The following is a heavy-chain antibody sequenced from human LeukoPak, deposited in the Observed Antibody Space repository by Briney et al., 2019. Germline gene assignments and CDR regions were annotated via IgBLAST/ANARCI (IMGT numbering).Heavy chain of an antibody. J-gene: IGHJ4*02. CDR2: ISGSGGST. Sequence: GGSLRLSCAASGFTFSSYAMSWVRQAPGKGLEWVSAISGSGGSTYYADSVKGRFTISRDNSKNTLYLQMNSLRAEDTAVYYCAKDLGVYDSSGYYPNYFDYWGQGTLVTVSS. D-gene: IGHD3-22*01. CDR1: GFTFSSYA. V-gene: IGHV3-23*01. CDR3: AKDLGVYDSSGYYPNYFDY.